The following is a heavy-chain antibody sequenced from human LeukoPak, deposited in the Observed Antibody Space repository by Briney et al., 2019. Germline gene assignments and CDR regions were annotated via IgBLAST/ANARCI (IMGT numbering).Heavy chain of an antibody. CDR2: IEQDGSEK. V-gene: IGHV3-7*01. J-gene: IGHJ4*02. CDR3: ARGKYYYDSTGYYPGGDY. CDR1: GFTFSSYW. D-gene: IGHD3-22*01. Sequence: GGSLRLSCAASGFTFSSYWMSWVRQAPGKGLEWVANIEQDGSEKYYVDSMKGRFTISRDNAKNSLYLQMNSLRAEDTAVYYCARGKYYYDSTGYYPGGDYWGQGTLVTVSS.